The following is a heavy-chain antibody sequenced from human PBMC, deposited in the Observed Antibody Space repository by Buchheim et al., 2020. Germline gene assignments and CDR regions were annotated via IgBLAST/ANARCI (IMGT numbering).Heavy chain of an antibody. V-gene: IGHV3-30*03. CDR1: GFTFSSYG. CDR2: ISYDGSNK. D-gene: IGHD3-16*01. J-gene: IGHJ4*02. Sequence: QVQLVESGGGVVQPGRSLRLSCAASGFTFSSYGMHWVRQAPGKGLEWVAVISYDGSNKYYADSVKGRFTISRDNSKNTLYLQMNSLRAEDTAVYYCVGLPFDYWGQGTL. CDR3: VGLPFDY.